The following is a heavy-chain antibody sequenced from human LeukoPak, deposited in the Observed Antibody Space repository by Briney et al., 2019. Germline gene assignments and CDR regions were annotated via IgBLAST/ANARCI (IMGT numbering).Heavy chain of an antibody. CDR1: GYTFTSYY. Sequence: ASVKVSCKASGYTFTSYYMHWVRQAPGQGLEWMGIINPSGGSTSYAQKFQGRVTMTRDTSTSTVYMELRSLRSEDTAVYYCARDPIGSRWPYYFDYWGQGTLVTVAS. D-gene: IGHD6-13*01. CDR3: ARDPIGSRWPYYFDY. V-gene: IGHV1-46*01. CDR2: INPSGGST. J-gene: IGHJ4*02.